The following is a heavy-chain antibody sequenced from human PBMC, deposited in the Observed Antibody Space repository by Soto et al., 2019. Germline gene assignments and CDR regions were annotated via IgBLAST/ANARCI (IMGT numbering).Heavy chain of an antibody. V-gene: IGHV5-10-1*01. CDR1: GYTFNNFW. Sequence: PGESLKISCKGSGYTFNNFWINWVRQTPGKGLEWMGTIDPSDSYTDYSPSFRGHVTISVDKSINTAYLQWSSLKASDTAVYYCARRLGTTWFDPWGQGTLVTVSS. CDR2: IDPSDSYT. CDR3: ARRLGTTWFDP. D-gene: IGHD1-26*01. J-gene: IGHJ5*02.